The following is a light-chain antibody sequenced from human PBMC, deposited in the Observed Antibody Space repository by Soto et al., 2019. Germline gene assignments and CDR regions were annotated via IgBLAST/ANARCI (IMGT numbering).Light chain of an antibody. CDR3: QQYYSYPIT. Sequence: AIRMTQSPSSFPASTGDRFTITCRASQGISSYLAWYQQKPGKAPKLLIYAASTLQSGVPSRFSGSGSGTDFTLTISCLQSEDFATYYCQQYYSYPITFGQGTRLEIK. V-gene: IGKV1-8*01. J-gene: IGKJ5*01. CDR2: AAS. CDR1: QGISSY.